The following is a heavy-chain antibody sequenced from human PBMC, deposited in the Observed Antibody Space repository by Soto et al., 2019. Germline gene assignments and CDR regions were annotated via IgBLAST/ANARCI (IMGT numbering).Heavy chain of an antibody. Sequence: VGSLRLSCAASGFTFSSFAMSWVRQAPGKGLEWISIIYSAGNTYYADSVKGRFTISRDNSKDTLYLQMNSLGAEDTAVYYCARDFVVGGPTINYYYGMDVWGQGTTVTVSS. CDR3: ARDFVVGGPTINYYYGMDV. J-gene: IGHJ6*02. CDR1: GFTFSSFA. V-gene: IGHV3-66*01. D-gene: IGHD1-26*01. CDR2: IYSAGNT.